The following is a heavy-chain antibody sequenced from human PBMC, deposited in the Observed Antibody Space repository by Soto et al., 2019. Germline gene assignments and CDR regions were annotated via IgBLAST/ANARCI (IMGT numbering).Heavy chain of an antibody. V-gene: IGHV3-23*01. J-gene: IGHJ4*02. CDR2: ISGSGGNT. D-gene: IGHD2-8*01. CDR1: GFTFSNYA. Sequence: EVQVLESGGGLVQPGGSLRLSCAASGFTFSNYAMSWVRQAPGKGLEWVSVISGSGGNTHYADSVKGRFTISRDNSKNTLYVQMSSLRAEDTAVYYCAKGPSKYCTDGVCHLDYWGQGTLVTVSS. CDR3: AKGPSKYCTDGVCHLDY.